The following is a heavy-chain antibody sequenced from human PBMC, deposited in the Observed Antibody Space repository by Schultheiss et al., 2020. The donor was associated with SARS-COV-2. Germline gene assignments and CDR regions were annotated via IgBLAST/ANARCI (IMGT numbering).Heavy chain of an antibody. Sequence: GESLKISCKGSGYSFTSYWISWVRQMPGKGLEWMGRIEPSDSYTNYSPSFQGHVTISADKSISAAYLHWSSLKASDTAMYYCARDTFRYSSGWDPIDYWGQGTLVTVSS. CDR2: IEPSDSYT. CDR3: ARDTFRYSSGWDPIDY. V-gene: IGHV5-10-1*01. D-gene: IGHD6-19*01. CDR1: GYSFTSYW. J-gene: IGHJ4*02.